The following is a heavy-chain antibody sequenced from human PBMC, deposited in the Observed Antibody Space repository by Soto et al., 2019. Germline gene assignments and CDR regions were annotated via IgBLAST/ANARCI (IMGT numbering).Heavy chain of an antibody. V-gene: IGHV4-31*03. CDR2: IYYSGST. CDR1: GGSISSGGYY. Sequence: SETLSLTCTVSGGSISSGGYYWSWIRQHPGKGLEWIGYIYYSGSTYYNPSLRSRVTISVDTSKNQFSLKLSSVTAADTAVYYCARDSYSWFDPWGQGTLVTVSS. J-gene: IGHJ5*02. CDR3: ARDSYSWFDP.